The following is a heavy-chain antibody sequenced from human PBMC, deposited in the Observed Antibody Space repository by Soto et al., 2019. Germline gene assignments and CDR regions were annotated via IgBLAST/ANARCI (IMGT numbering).Heavy chain of an antibody. D-gene: IGHD2-2*01. CDR2: INPNSGAT. CDR1: GYTFTDYY. V-gene: IGHV1-2*02. J-gene: IGHJ2*01. CDR3: ARDVLLEPAAHLPQL. Sequence: ASVKVSCKASGYTFTDYYIHWVRQAPGQGLEGMGWINPNSGATNYAQKFQGRVTITRDTSISTAYMELTRLTSDDTALYYCARDVLLEPAAHLPQLWGRGTLVTVSS.